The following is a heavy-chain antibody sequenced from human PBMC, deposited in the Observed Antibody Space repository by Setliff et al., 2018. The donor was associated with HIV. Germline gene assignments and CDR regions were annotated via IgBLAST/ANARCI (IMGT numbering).Heavy chain of an antibody. V-gene: IGHV3-23*01. J-gene: IGHJ4*02. D-gene: IGHD3-22*01. Sequence: PGGSLRLSCAASGFTFIDYAMSWVRQAPGKGLEWVSTISSTDGSSTRYADSVKGRFTISRDNAKNMLYLQMNSLSADDTAVYYCVRGSGYHYFDNWGQGALVTVSS. CDR2: ISSTDGSST. CDR3: VRGSGYHYFDN. CDR1: GFTFIDYA.